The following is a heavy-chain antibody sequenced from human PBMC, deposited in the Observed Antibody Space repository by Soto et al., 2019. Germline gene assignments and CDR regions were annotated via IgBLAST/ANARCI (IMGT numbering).Heavy chain of an antibody. V-gene: IGHV4-34*01. CDR1: GGSLSGYY. CDR2: LSHSGNP. CDR3: ARHHVRGRTIAGAAEF. Sequence: QVQLQQWGAGLLKPSETLSLTCAVYGGSLSGYYWSWIRQPPGKALEWIGELSHSGNPNYNPSLKGRVTISVDTSKSQLFLNLSSVTAADTAMYYCARHHVRGRTIAGAAEFWGQGTLVTVSS. J-gene: IGHJ4*02. D-gene: IGHD1-26*01.